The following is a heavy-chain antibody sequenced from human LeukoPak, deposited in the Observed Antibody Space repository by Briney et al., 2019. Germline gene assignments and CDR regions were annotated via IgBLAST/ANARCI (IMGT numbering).Heavy chain of an antibody. CDR1: GFTFSSYG. D-gene: IGHD2-2*01. J-gene: IGHJ4*02. CDR3: AKDGGCSSTSCYSPYYFDY. V-gene: IGHV3-30*18. CDR2: ISYDGSNK. Sequence: GGSLRLSCAASGFTFSSYGMHWVRQAPGKGLEWVAVISYDGSNKYYADSVKGRFTISRDNSKNTLYLQMNSLRAEDTAVYYCAKDGGCSSTSCYSPYYFDYWGQGTLVTVSS.